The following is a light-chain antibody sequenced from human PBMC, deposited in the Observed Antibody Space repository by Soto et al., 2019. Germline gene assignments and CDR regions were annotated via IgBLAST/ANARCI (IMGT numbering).Light chain of an antibody. V-gene: IGKV1-27*01. CDR2: AAS. J-gene: IGKJ1*01. CDR3: QQSYSRPRA. Sequence: DIQMTQSPSSLSVSLGDRVTIPCRASQGISNYLAWYQQKPGKVPKLLIYAASTLQSGVPSRFSGSGSGTDFNLTISSLQTEDFATYFCQQSYSRPRAFGQGTKVDIK. CDR1: QGISNY.